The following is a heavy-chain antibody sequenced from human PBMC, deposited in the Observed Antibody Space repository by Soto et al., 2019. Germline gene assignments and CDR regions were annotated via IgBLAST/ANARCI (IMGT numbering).Heavy chain of an antibody. CDR2: IYPNTETT. D-gene: IGHD6-25*01. V-gene: IGHV1-2*02. CDR3: VSLQTSGCPGVH. Sequence: ASVNGSFEATGYRFCGYYIQSLRQAPGQGPEWLGWIYPNTETTDSSKKFQGRVTMTSDMSTRTVYMELRDLRSDHTAVYYCVSLQTSGCPGVHWGQGTLVTVSP. CDR1: GYRFCGYY. J-gene: IGHJ4*02.